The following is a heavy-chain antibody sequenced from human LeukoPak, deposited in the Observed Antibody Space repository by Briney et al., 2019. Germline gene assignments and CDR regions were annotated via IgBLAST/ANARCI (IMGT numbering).Heavy chain of an antibody. Sequence: ASVKVSCKASGGTFSSYAISWVRQAPGKGLEWMGGFDPEDGETIYAQKFQGRVTMTEATSTDTAYMELSSLRSEDTAVYYCATGRFFDSSGYYYGRVYFDYWGQGILVTVSS. D-gene: IGHD3-22*01. CDR1: GGTFSSYA. CDR2: FDPEDGET. J-gene: IGHJ4*02. V-gene: IGHV1-24*01. CDR3: ATGRFFDSSGYYYGRVYFDY.